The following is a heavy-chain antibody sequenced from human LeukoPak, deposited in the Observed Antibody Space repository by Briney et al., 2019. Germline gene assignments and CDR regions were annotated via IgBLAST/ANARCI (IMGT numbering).Heavy chain of an antibody. V-gene: IGHV3-30*02. J-gene: IGHJ4*02. CDR3: AKDRPPDGALDY. CDR2: IRYDGSNK. CDR1: GFTFSSYG. Sequence: GGSLRLSCAASGFTFSSYGMHWVRQAPGKWLEWVAFIRYDGSNKYYADSVKGRFTISRDNSKNTLYRQMNSLRAEDTAVYYCAKDRPPDGALDYWGQGTLVTVSS.